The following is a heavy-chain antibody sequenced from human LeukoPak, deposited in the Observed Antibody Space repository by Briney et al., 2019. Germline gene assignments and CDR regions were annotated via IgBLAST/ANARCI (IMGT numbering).Heavy chain of an antibody. CDR1: GGTFSSYA. J-gene: IGHJ4*02. D-gene: IGHD5-18*01. CDR2: IIPIFGTS. Sequence: GASVKVSCKACGGTFSSYAINCVRQAPGQGLEWMGGIIPIFGTSNYAHKFQGRVTITADESTSTVYMELSSLRPDDTAIYYCAFEGYNYGYNWGQGTLVTVSS. V-gene: IGHV1-69*13. CDR3: AFEGYNYGYN.